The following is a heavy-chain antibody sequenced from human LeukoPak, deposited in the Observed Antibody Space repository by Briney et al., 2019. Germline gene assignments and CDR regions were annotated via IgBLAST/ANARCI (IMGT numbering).Heavy chain of an antibody. V-gene: IGHV4-59*01. CDR3: ARVISIDGRYVAY. J-gene: IGHJ4*02. CDR1: SASISSYY. D-gene: IGHD3-16*02. CDR2: IYDSGST. Sequence: SETLSLTCTVSSASISSYYWSWIRQPPGKGLEWIGYIYDSGSTNYNPSLKSRVTISVDTSKNQFSLKLSSVTAADTAVYYCARVISIDGRYVAYWGQGTLVTVSS.